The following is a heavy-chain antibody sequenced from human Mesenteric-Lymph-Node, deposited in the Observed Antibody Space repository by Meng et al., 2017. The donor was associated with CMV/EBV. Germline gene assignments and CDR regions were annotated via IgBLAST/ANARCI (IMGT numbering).Heavy chain of an antibody. CDR2: INPGKGNP. V-gene: IGHV1-3*01. CDR3: ARGDPGTGSDYY. Sequence: CGASAYTFTTYAIHWVRQAPGQSLEWMGWINPGKGNPEYSPKFQGRVAITADESTSTAYMELSSLTSEDTAVIYCARGDPGTGSDYYWGQGTLVTVSS. J-gene: IGHJ4*02. D-gene: IGHD1-14*01. CDR1: AYTFTTYA.